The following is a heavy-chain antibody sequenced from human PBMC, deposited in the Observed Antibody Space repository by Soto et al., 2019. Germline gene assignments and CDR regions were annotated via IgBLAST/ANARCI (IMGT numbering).Heavy chain of an antibody. CDR2: IYYSGST. CDR3: ASVPNSSSSPVDY. V-gene: IGHV4-30-4*01. D-gene: IGHD6-6*01. CDR1: GGSISSGDYY. Sequence: QVQLQESGPGLVKPSQTLSLTCTVSGGSISSGDYYWRWRRQPPGKGLECIGYIYYSGSTYYNPSLKSRVTISVHTSKNQFTLKLISVTAADTDVYYCASVPNSSSSPVDYWGQGTLVTVSS. J-gene: IGHJ4*02.